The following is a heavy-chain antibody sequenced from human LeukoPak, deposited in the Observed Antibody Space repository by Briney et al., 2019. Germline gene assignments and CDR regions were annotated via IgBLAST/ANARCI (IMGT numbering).Heavy chain of an antibody. CDR2: MYPGDSDT. D-gene: IGHD1/OR15-1a*01. CDR1: GYTFNSYG. CDR3: ATHRTARQSQDAFDI. Sequence: KVSCKAFGYTFNSYGINWVRQAPGQGLEWMGIMYPGDSDTRYSPSFQGQVTISADKSINTAYLQWSSLKASDTAMYYCATHRTARQSQDAFDIWGQGTMVTVSS. J-gene: IGHJ3*02. V-gene: IGHV5-51*01.